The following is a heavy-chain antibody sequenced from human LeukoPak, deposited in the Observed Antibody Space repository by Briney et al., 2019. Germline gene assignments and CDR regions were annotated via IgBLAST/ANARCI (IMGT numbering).Heavy chain of an antibody. J-gene: IGHJ4*02. CDR3: ARRARIAAAWYYFDY. V-gene: IGHV1-69*05. Sequence: SVNVSCKASGRTFNIYAISWVTQAPGQGLEWMGRIIPIIDTANYAQKFQGRVTITTDDSTSTAYMELSSLRSEDTAVYYCARRARIAAAWYYFDYWGQGTLVTVSS. CDR2: IIPIIDTA. D-gene: IGHD6-13*01. CDR1: GRTFNIYA.